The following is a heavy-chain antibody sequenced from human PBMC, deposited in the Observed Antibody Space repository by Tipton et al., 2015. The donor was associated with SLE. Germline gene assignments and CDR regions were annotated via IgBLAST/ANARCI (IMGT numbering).Heavy chain of an antibody. CDR3: AREAGWYFDL. Sequence: TLSLTCAVYGGSFSGYYWSWIRQPPGKGLEWIGEINHSGSTNYNPSLKSRVTISVDTSKNQFSLKLSSVTAADTAVYYCAREAGWYFDLWGRGTLVTVSS. J-gene: IGHJ2*01. CDR2: INHSGST. V-gene: IGHV4-34*01. CDR1: GGSFSGYY.